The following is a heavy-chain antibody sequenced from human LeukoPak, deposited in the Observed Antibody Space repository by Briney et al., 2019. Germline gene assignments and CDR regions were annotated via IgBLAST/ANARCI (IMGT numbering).Heavy chain of an antibody. CDR3: ARVRGYDILTGYFDY. CDR2: IYYSGST. CDR1: GGSISSYY. J-gene: IGHJ4*02. D-gene: IGHD3-9*01. V-gene: IGHV4-59*01. Sequence: SETLSLTCTVSGGSISSYYWSWIRQPPGKGLEWIGYIYYSGSTNYNPSLKSRVTISVDTSKNQFSLKLSSVTAADTAVYYCARVRGYDILTGYFDYWGQGALVTVSS.